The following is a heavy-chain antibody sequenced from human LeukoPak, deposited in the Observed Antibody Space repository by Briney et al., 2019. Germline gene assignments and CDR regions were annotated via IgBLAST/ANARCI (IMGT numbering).Heavy chain of an antibody. CDR1: GFTFNNTW. CDR2: IKSKTDGWTP. D-gene: IGHD2/OR15-2a*01. Sequence: AGSLRLSCATSGFTFNNTWMNWVRQAPGKGLEWVGRIKSKTDGWTPDYAAPVKGRFTISRDDTRNTLFLQMNSLKTEDTAVYFCTTVRTFWGQGTLVTVSS. CDR3: TTVRTF. J-gene: IGHJ1*01. V-gene: IGHV3-15*01.